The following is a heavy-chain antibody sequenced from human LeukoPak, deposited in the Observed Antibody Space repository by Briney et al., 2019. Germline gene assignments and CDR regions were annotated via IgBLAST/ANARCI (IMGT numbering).Heavy chain of an antibody. CDR3: AKSGRNWAYLEY. Sequence: GGSLRLSCAASGFTFNSYAMSWVRQAPGKGLEWVSVISGSGGTTYYADSVKGRFTISRDNSKNTLYLQMNSLRAEDTAVYYCAKSGRNWAYLEYWGQGTLVTVSS. CDR2: ISGSGGTT. D-gene: IGHD7-27*01. V-gene: IGHV3-23*01. CDR1: GFTFNSYA. J-gene: IGHJ4*02.